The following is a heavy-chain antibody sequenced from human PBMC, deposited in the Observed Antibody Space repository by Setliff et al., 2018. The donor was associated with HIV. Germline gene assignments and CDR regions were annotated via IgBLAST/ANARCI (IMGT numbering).Heavy chain of an antibody. CDR1: GGSISSSPYY. CDR3: ARRGYPVHYFHMDV. J-gene: IGHJ6*03. V-gene: IGHV4-39*01. Sequence: LSLTCTVSGGSISSSPYYWGWIRQPPGKGLEWIGSIYYSGTTYYNPSLKSRVSISLDASKNQFSLKLSSVTASDTAVYYCARRGYPVHYFHMDVWGKGTTVTVSS. D-gene: IGHD6-13*01. CDR2: IYYSGTT.